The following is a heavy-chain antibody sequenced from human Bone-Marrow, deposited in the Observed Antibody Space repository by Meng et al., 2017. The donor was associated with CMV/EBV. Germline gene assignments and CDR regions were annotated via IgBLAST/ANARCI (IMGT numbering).Heavy chain of an antibody. V-gene: IGHV4-34*09. CDR1: GGSFSGYY. CDR3: ARDQTTGTVDY. J-gene: IGHJ4*02. D-gene: IGHD4-17*01. CDR2: INHSGST. Sequence: LRLSCAVYGGSFSGYYWSWIRQPPGKGLEWIGEINHSGSTNYNPSLKSRVTISVDTSKNQFSLKLSSVTAADTAVYYCARDQTTGTVDYWGQGTLVTVSS.